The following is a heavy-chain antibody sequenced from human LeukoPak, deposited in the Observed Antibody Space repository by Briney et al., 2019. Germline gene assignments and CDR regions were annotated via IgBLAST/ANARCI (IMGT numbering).Heavy chain of an antibody. Sequence: GGSLRLSCAASGFTFNSHAMAWVRQAPGKGLEWVSAISGSGGRTYDADSVKGRFTISRDNSKNTLYLQMNSLIAEDTAIYYCATYRQVLLPFESWGQGTLVTVSS. V-gene: IGHV3-23*01. J-gene: IGHJ4*02. CDR3: ATYRQVLLPFES. D-gene: IGHD5-18*01. CDR1: GFTFNSHA. CDR2: ISGSGGRT.